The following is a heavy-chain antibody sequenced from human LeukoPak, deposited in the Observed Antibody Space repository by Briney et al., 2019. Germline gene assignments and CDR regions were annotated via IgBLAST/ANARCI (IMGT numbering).Heavy chain of an antibody. J-gene: IGHJ4*02. CDR2: ISWNSGSI. CDR1: GFTVSSNY. V-gene: IGHV3-9*01. CDR3: AKDGGFDYYDSSGSDY. D-gene: IGHD3-22*01. Sequence: GGSLRLSCAASGFTVSSNYMSWVRQAPGKGLEWVSGISWNSGSIGYADSVKGRFTISRDNAKNSLYLQMNSLRAEDTALYYCAKDGGFDYYDSSGSDYWGQGTLVTVSS.